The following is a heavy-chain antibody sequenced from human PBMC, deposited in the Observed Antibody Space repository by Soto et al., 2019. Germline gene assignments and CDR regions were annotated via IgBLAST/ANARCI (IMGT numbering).Heavy chain of an antibody. CDR3: ARGRPYLYYYYGMDV. Sequence: SETLSLTCAVYGGSFSGYYWSWIRLPPGKGLEWIGEINHSGSTNYNPSLKSRVTISVDTSKNQFSLKLSSVTAADTAVYYCARGRPYLYYYYGMDVWGQGTTVTVSS. J-gene: IGHJ6*02. V-gene: IGHV4-34*01. CDR2: INHSGST. CDR1: GGSFSGYY.